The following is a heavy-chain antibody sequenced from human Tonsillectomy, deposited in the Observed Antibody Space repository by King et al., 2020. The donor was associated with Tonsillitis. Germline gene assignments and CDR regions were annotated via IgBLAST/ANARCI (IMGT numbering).Heavy chain of an antibody. D-gene: IGHD1-20*01. CDR1: GFSLSTSGVG. V-gene: IGHV2-5*02. CDR3: AQRPTKERNNWDGAYFDH. Sequence: TLKESGPTLVKPTQTLTLTCTFSGFSLSTSGVGVGWIRQPPGKALEWLALIYWDDDKRYSPSLKSRLTIIKDTSNNQVILLMTNMDPADTATYYCAQRPTKERNNWDGAYFDHWGQGTLVTVSS. J-gene: IGHJ4*02. CDR2: IYWDDDK.